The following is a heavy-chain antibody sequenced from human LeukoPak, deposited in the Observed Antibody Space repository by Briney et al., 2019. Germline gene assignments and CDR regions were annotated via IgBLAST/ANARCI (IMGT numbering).Heavy chain of an antibody. CDR1: GFTFSSYA. J-gene: IGHJ4*02. CDR2: ISGSGGST. CDR3: AKDHVKAVGFIAAAGLGVFDY. V-gene: IGHV3-23*01. Sequence: GGSLRLSCAASGFTFSSYAMSWVRQAPGKGLEWVSAISGSGGSTYYADSVKGRFTISRDNSKNTLYLQMNSLRAEDTAVYYCAKDHVKAVGFIAAAGLGVFDYWGQGTLVTVSS. D-gene: IGHD6-13*01.